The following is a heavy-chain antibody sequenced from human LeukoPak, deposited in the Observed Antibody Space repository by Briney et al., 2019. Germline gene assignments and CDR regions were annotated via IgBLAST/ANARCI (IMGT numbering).Heavy chain of an antibody. V-gene: IGHV4-4*07. Sequence: SETLSLTCTVSGGSISSYYWSWIRQPAGKGLEWIGRIYTSGSANYNPSLKSRVTMSVDTSKNQFSLKLSSVTAADTAMYYCASLPRYCSGGTCRDTFDIWGQGTMVTVSS. J-gene: IGHJ3*02. CDR1: GGSISSYY. CDR2: IYTSGSA. CDR3: ASLPRYCSGGTCRDTFDI. D-gene: IGHD2-15*01.